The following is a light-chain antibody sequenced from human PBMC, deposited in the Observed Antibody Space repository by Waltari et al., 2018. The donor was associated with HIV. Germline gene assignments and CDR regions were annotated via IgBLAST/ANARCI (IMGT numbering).Light chain of an antibody. Sequence: DIVLTQSPDSLTVSLGERATINCKASQSVLFSTSNSNYLAWYQQKPGHPPKLLISWTSGRRSGVPDRFSGGGSGTDFTLTIRDLQADDVAVYYCQQYYSHPRTFGQGTKLEI. V-gene: IGKV4-1*01. J-gene: IGKJ2*01. CDR3: QQYYSHPRT. CDR2: WTS. CDR1: QSVLFSTSNSNY.